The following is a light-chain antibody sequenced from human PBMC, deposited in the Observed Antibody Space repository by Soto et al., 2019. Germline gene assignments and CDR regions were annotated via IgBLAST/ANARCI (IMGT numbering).Light chain of an antibody. Sequence: QSVLTQPASVSGSPGQSITISCTGTSSDVGSYKLVSWYQQHPGKAPKLMISEVSKRPSGISYRFSGSKSGSTASLTISGLQAEDEADYYCCSYAGTSTPTVFGGGTQQTVL. CDR2: EVS. CDR3: CSYAGTSTPTV. V-gene: IGLV2-23*02. CDR1: SSDVGSYKL. J-gene: IGLJ7*01.